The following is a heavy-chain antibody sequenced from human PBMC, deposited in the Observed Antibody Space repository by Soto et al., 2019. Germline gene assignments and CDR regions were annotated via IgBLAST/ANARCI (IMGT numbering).Heavy chain of an antibody. D-gene: IGHD3-3*01. J-gene: IGHJ4*02. CDR1: GGSISSGDYY. CDR2: IYYSGST. CDR3: ARVPKLEWLFSEGVY. Sequence: SETLSLTCTVSGGSISSGDYYWSWIRQPPGKGLEWIGYIYYSGSTYYNPSLKSRVTISVDTSKNQFSLKLSSVTAADTAVYYCARVPKLEWLFSEGVYWGQGTLVTVSS. V-gene: IGHV4-30-4*01.